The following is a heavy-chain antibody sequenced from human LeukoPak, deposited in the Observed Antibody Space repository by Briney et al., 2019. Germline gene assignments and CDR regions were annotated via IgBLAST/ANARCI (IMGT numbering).Heavy chain of an antibody. V-gene: IGHV3-48*03. CDR1: GFTFSSYE. J-gene: IGHJ4*02. CDR3: ARESVAAAGSSDY. D-gene: IGHD6-13*01. Sequence: TGGSLRLSCAASGFTFSSYEMNWVRQAPGKGLVWVSYISSSGSTIYYADSVKGRFTISRDNAKNSLYLQMNSLRAEDTAVYYCARESVAAAGSSDYWGQGTLVTVSS. CDR2: ISSSGSTI.